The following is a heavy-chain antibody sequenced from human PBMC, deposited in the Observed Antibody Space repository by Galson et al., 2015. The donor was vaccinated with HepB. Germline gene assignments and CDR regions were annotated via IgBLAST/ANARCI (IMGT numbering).Heavy chain of an antibody. V-gene: IGHV7-4-1*02. Sequence: SVKVSCKASGYTFTSYAMNWVRQAPGQGLEWMGWINTNTGNPTYAQGFTGRFVFSLDNSVSTAYLQISSLKAEDTAVYYCATEQASNYDFWCGYVATIYTRDGFDIWGQGTMVTVSS. J-gene: IGHJ3*02. CDR3: ATEQASNYDFWCGYVATIYTRDGFDI. CDR1: GYTFTSYA. CDR2: INTNTGNP. D-gene: IGHD3-3*01.